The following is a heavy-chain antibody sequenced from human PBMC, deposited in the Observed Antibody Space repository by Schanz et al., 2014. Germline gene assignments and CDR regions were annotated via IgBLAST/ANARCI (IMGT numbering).Heavy chain of an antibody. J-gene: IGHJ3*02. CDR2: ISGSGGST. Sequence: EVQLLESGGGLVQPGGSLRLSCAASGFTFGDYAMTWVRQAPGKGLEWVSAISGSGGSTYYADSVKGRFTISRDNAKSTLYLQMSSLRAEDTAVYYCAKGRFGELSAFDIWGQGTMVTVSS. D-gene: IGHD3-10*01. V-gene: IGHV3-23*01. CDR3: AKGRFGELSAFDI. CDR1: GFTFGDYA.